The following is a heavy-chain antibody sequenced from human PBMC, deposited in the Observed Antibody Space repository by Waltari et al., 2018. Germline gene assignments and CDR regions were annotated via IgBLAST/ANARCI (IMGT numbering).Heavy chain of an antibody. Sequence: EEQLVESGGGLAQPGESLRLSCAASGFTFSRSWLDWVRQAPGKGLVWASLINSDGSSTTYADSVKGRFTISRDNGKNTLYVQMNRLRAEDTAVYYCARVATKTYSSPVPGRPYYYGMDVWGQGTTVTVSS. D-gene: IGHD3-22*01. V-gene: IGHV3-74*01. CDR3: ARVATKTYSSPVPGRPYYYGMDV. CDR2: INSDGSST. CDR1: GFTFSRSW. J-gene: IGHJ6*02.